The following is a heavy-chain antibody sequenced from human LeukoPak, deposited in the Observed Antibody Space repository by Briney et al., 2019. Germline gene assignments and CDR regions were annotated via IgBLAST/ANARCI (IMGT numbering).Heavy chain of an antibody. CDR2: IYTSGST. D-gene: IGHD1-26*01. CDR3: ARLDSGTYDY. CDR1: GGSISSGSYY. J-gene: IGHJ4*02. V-gene: IGHV4-61*02. Sequence: SQTLSLTCTVSGGSISSGSYYWSWIRQPAGKGLEWIGRIYTSGSTNYNPSLKSRVTISVDTSKNQFSLKLSSVTAADTAVYYCARLDSGTYDYWGQGTLVTVSS.